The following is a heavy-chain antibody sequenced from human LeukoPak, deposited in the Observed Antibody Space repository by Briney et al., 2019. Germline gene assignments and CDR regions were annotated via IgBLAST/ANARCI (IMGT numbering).Heavy chain of an antibody. J-gene: IGHJ5*02. Sequence: PGGSLRLPCSASGTAFRTYAMHWVRQPPGKGLYYVSAISINGGSTYYADSVRGRFTISRDNSKNALYLQMSSLRPDDTAVYYCVRTYDENPLGWFDPWGQGTLVTVSS. CDR3: VRTYDENPLGWFDP. D-gene: IGHD5-12*01. CDR2: ISINGGST. V-gene: IGHV3-64D*06. CDR1: GTAFRTYA.